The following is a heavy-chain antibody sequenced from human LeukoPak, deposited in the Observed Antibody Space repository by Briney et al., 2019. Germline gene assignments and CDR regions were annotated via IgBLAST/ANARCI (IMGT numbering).Heavy chain of an antibody. Sequence: GGSLRLSCAASGFTVSSNYMSWVRQAPGKGLEWVSVIYSGGSTYYADSVKGRFTISRDNAKNSLYLQMNSLRAEDTAVYYCAREGGIWFGELSYYYYYGMDVWGQGTTVTVSS. V-gene: IGHV3-53*01. CDR2: IYSGGST. CDR1: GFTVSSNY. CDR3: AREGGIWFGELSYYYYYGMDV. D-gene: IGHD3-10*01. J-gene: IGHJ6*02.